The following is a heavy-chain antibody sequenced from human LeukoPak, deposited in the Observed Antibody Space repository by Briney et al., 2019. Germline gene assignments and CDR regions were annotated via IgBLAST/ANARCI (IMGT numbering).Heavy chain of an antibody. CDR2: ISYSGST. J-gene: IGHJ4*02. D-gene: IGHD7-27*01. CDR3: ARETGESSVDY. V-gene: IGHV4-59*01. CDR1: GGSISSYY. Sequence: SETLSLTCTVSGGSISSYYWSWIRQPPGKGPEWIGYISYSGSTNYNPSLKSRVTISVDTSKNQFSLKLSSVTAADTAVYYCARETGESSVDYWGQGTLVTVSS.